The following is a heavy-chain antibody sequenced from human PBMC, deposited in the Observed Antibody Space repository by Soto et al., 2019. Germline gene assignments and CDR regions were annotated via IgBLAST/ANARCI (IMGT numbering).Heavy chain of an antibody. D-gene: IGHD6-6*01. V-gene: IGHV4-31*03. CDR1: GGSISSGGYF. CDR3: AREGAAPYYYYGMDV. J-gene: IGHJ6*02. Sequence: QVQLQESGPGLVKPSQTLSLTCTVSGGSISSGGYFWRWIRQHPGKGLEWIGFIYYSGSTYYNPSLKSRVTISVDTSKNRFSLKLRSVTAADTAVYYCAREGAAPYYYYGMDVWGQGTTVTVPS. CDR2: IYYSGST.